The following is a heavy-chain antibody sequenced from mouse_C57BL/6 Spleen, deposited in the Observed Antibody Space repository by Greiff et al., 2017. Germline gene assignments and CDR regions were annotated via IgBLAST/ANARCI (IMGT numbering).Heavy chain of an antibody. J-gene: IGHJ2*01. V-gene: IGHV5-4*01. CDR3: ARDRDDYGSSYDY. Sequence: EVKLVESGGGLVKPGGSLKLSCAASGFTFSSYAMSWVRQTPEKRLEWVATISDGGSYTYYPDNVKGRFTISRDNAKNNLYLQMSHLKSEDTAMYYCARDRDDYGSSYDYWGQGTTLTVSS. CDR1: GFTFSSYA. CDR2: ISDGGSYT. D-gene: IGHD1-1*01.